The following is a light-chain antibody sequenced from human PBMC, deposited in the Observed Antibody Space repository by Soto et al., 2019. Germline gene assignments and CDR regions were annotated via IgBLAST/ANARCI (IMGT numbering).Light chain of an antibody. V-gene: IGKV1-9*01. CDR3: QQLNSFPIP. CDR2: GAS. Sequence: IQLTQSPSSLSASVGDRVTISCRASQGIANFLAWYQQKPGKAPKLLIYGASTLQSGVPSRFSDSGSGTDFTLTISSLQPEDFATYYCQQLNSFPIPFGPGTKVDIK. CDR1: QGIANF. J-gene: IGKJ3*01.